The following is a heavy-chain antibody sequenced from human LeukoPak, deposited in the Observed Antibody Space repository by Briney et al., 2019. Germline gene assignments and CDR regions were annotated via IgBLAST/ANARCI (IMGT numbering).Heavy chain of an antibody. CDR2: IYYSGST. J-gene: IGHJ3*02. CDR1: GGSIGSSSYY. V-gene: IGHV4-39*07. D-gene: IGHD3-22*01. CDR3: ASSLRPITMIVVANSAFDI. Sequence: PSETLSLTCTVSGGSIGSSSYYWGWIRQPPGKGLEWIGSIYYSGSTYYNPSLKSRVTISVDTSKNQFSLKLSSVTAADTAVYYCASSLRPITMIVVANSAFDIWGQGTMVTVSS.